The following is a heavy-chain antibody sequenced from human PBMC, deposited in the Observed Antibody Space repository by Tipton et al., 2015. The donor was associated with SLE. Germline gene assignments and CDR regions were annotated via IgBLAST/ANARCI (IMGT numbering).Heavy chain of an antibody. CDR1: GFTFSSYS. J-gene: IGHJ2*01. V-gene: IGHV3-48*01. CDR2: ISSSSSTI. CDR3: ARDRYFDWLPHWYFDL. D-gene: IGHD3-9*01. Sequence: SGFTFSSYSMNWVRQAPGKGLEWVSYISSSSSTIYYADSVKGRFTISRDNAKNSLYLQMNSLRAEDTAVYYCARDRYFDWLPHWYFDLWGRGTLVTVSS.